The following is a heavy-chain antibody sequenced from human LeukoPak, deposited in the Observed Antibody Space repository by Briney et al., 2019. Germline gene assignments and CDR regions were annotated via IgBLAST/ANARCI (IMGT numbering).Heavy chain of an antibody. Sequence: GAALEISCKGGGSLFDKYWIGWGRPLPGKGVEWMGTNYPDDSNTTYRPSFQDQVTISAHNSISTAYLQWSSLKASDAPMYYCARLVVETYGNSGYYYFDYWGQGALVTVSS. J-gene: IGHJ4*02. CDR3: ARLVVETYGNSGYYYFDY. D-gene: IGHD3-22*01. CDR1: GSLFDKYW. V-gene: IGHV5-51*01. CDR2: NYPDDSNT.